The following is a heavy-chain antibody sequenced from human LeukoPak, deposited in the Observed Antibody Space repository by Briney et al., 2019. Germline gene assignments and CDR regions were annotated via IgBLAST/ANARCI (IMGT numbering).Heavy chain of an antibody. CDR2: IYYSGST. CDR3: VRHAGFGSGYYHDAFDI. J-gene: IGHJ3*02. V-gene: IGHV4-59*08. Sequence: SETVSLTCTVSGDSINDYYWSWIRQPPGNRLEWIGWIYYSGSTMYSLSLESRVTISLDTSRTQFSLVLDSVTAADTGLYYCVRHAGFGSGYYHDAFDIWGQGSMVIVSS. CDR1: GDSINDYY. D-gene: IGHD3-22*01.